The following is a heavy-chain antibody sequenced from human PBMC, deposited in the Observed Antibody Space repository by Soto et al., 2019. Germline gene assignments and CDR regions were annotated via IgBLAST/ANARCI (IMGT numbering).Heavy chain of an antibody. Sequence: KTSETLSLTCTVSGGSVSSGSYYWSWIRQPPGKGLEWIGYIYYSGSTNYNPSLKSRVTISVDTSKNQFSLKLSSVTAADTAVYYCARDRGGHYDFWSGYLNWFDPWGQGTLVTV. V-gene: IGHV4-61*01. J-gene: IGHJ5*02. CDR2: IYYSGST. D-gene: IGHD3-3*01. CDR3: ARDRGGHYDFWSGYLNWFDP. CDR1: GGSVSSGSYY.